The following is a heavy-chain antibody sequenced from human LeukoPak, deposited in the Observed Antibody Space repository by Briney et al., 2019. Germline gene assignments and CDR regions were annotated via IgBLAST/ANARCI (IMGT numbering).Heavy chain of an antibody. D-gene: IGHD5-18*01. CDR2: ISYDGSNK. CDR1: GFTFSSYG. Sequence: GGSLRLSCAASGFTFSSYGMPWVRQAPGKGLEWVAVISYDGSNKYYADSVKGRFTISRDNSKNTLYLQVNSLRAEDTAVYYCAKEWDTLQFDYWGQGTLVTVSS. CDR3: AKEWDTLQFDY. J-gene: IGHJ4*02. V-gene: IGHV3-30*18.